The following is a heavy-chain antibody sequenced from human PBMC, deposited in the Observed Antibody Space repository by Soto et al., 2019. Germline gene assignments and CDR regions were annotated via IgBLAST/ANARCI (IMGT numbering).Heavy chain of an antibody. CDR2: INSDGSST. J-gene: IGHJ6*02. CDR1: GFTFSSYW. D-gene: IGHD6-13*01. Sequence: PGGSLRLSCAASGFTFSSYWMHWVRQAPGKGLVWVSRINSDGSSTSYADSVKGRFTISRDNAKNTLYLQMNSLRAEDTAVYYCARVVWAAAGYYYGMDVWGQGTTVTVSS. CDR3: ARVVWAAAGYYYGMDV. V-gene: IGHV3-74*01.